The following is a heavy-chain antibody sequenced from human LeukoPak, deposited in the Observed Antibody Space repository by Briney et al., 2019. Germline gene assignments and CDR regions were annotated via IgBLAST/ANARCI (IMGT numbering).Heavy chain of an antibody. CDR1: GGSISSGGYY. V-gene: IGHV4-31*03. D-gene: IGHD3-10*01. J-gene: IGHJ4*02. Sequence: SETLSLTCTVSGGSISSGGYYWSWLRQHPGKCLEWIGYIYYSGSTYYNPSLKSRVTISVDTSKNQFSLKLSSVTAADTAVYYCARAPQLWFGELRHFDYWGQGTLVTVSS. CDR3: ARAPQLWFGELRHFDY. CDR2: IYYSGST.